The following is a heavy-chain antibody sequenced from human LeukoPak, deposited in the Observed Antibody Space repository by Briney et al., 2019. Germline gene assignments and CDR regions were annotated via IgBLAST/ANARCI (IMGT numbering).Heavy chain of an antibody. V-gene: IGHV4-34*01. CDR3: ARCTMVRGVSDY. D-gene: IGHD3-10*01. CDR2: INHSGST. J-gene: IGHJ4*02. Sequence: SETLSLTCAVYVGSLLGYFWSWIRQPPGRGVAWVGEINHSGSTNYNPSLKSRVTISVDTSKNQFSLKLSSVTAADTAVYYCARCTMVRGVSDYWGQGTLVTVSS. CDR1: VGSLLGYF.